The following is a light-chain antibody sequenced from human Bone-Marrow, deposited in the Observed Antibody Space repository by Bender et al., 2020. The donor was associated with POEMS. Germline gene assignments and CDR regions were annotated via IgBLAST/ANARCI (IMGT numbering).Light chain of an antibody. CDR1: SSDVGTYNH. CDR2: DVT. Sequence: QSALTQPASVSGSPGQSITISCTGTSSDVGTYNHVSWFQQLPGKAPKLMIYDVTNRPSGISNRFSGSKSGNTASLTISGLQAEDEADYYCSSYSSRTTLVFGGGTTLTVL. CDR3: SSYSSRTTLV. J-gene: IGLJ2*01. V-gene: IGLV2-14*01.